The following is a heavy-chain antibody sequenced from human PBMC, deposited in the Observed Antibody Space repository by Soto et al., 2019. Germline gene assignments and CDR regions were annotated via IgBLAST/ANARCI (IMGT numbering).Heavy chain of an antibody. CDR3: ATMKGGYQFYNYGMDV. CDR1: GGTFSSYA. D-gene: IGHD3-16*02. J-gene: IGHJ6*04. Sequence: QVQLVQSGAAVKKPGSSVKVSCKASGGTFSSYAISWVRQAPGQGLEWMGGIIPIFGTENYAQKFQGRVSITADESTNTAYMELRSLRSEDTAVYYCATMKGGYQFYNYGMDVWGAGTTVTVSS. V-gene: IGHV1-69*12. CDR2: IIPIFGTE.